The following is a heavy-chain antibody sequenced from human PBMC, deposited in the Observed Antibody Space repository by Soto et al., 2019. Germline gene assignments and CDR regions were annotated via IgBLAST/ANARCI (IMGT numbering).Heavy chain of an antibody. V-gene: IGHV4-4*07. CDR2: IYTSGST. D-gene: IGHD3-16*01. CDR3: ARTSMIYGMGV. J-gene: IGHJ6*02. Sequence: PSETLSLTCTVSGGSFSSYSWSWFRQPAGKGLEWIGRIYTSGSTNYNPSLKSRVTMSVDTSKNQFSLKLSSVTAADTAVYYCARTSMIYGMGVWGQGTTVTVSS. CDR1: GGSFSSYS.